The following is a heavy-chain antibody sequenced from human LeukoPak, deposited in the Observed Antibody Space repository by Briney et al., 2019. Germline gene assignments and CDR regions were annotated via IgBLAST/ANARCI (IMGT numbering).Heavy chain of an antibody. V-gene: IGHV4-4*07. CDR1: GGSISSYY. J-gene: IGHJ5*02. Sequence: SETLSLTCTVSGGSISSYYWSWIRQPAGKGLEWIGRIYTSGSTNYNPSLKSRVTISVDKSKNQFSLKLSSVTAADTAVCYCARGPSGSYYWWFDPWGQGTLVTVSS. CDR3: ARGPSGSYYWWFDP. CDR2: IYTSGST. D-gene: IGHD1-26*01.